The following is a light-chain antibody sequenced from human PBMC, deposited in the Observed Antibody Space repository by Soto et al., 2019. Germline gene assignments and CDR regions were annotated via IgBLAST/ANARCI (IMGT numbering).Light chain of an antibody. V-gene: IGLV1-40*01. CDR1: SSNIGAGYD. J-gene: IGLJ1*01. CDR2: GNS. Sequence: VLTQSPSVSGAPGQRVTISCTGSSSNIGAGYDVHWYQQLPGTAPKLLIYGNSNRPSGVPDRFSGSKSGTSASLAITGLQAEDEADYYCQSYDSSLSGSSVFGTGTKVTVL. CDR3: QSYDSSLSGSSV.